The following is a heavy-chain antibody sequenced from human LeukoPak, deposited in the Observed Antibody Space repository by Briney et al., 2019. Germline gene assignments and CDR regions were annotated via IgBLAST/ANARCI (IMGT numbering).Heavy chain of an antibody. Sequence: GASVKVSCKASGYTFTSYGISWVRQAPGQRLEWMGWINAGNGNTKYSQKFQGRVTITRDTSASTAYMELSSLRSEDTAVYYCARDSGRSYYYDSSGYYFDYWGQGTLVTVSS. CDR2: INAGNGNT. D-gene: IGHD3-22*01. V-gene: IGHV1-3*01. CDR1: GYTFTSYG. J-gene: IGHJ4*02. CDR3: ARDSGRSYYYDSSGYYFDY.